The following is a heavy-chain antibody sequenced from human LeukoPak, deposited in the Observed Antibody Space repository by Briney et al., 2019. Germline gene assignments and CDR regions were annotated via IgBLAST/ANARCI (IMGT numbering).Heavy chain of an antibody. J-gene: IGHJ4*02. D-gene: IGHD3-22*01. CDR3: ARLKLQYYYDSSGRGGYFDY. Sequence: ASAKVSCKASGGTFSSYAISWVRQAPGQGLEWMGGIIPIFGTANYAQKFQGRVTITADESTSTAYMELSSLRSEDTAVYYCARLKLQYYYDSSGRGGYFDYWGQGTLVTVSS. CDR2: IIPIFGTA. CDR1: GGTFSSYA. V-gene: IGHV1-69*13.